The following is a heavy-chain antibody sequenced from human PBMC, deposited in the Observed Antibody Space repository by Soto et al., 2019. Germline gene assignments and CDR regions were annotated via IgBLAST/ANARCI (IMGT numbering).Heavy chain of an antibody. CDR2: IYYSGST. Sequence: SETLSLTCTVSGGSVSSGSYYWSWIRQPPGKGLEWIGYIYYSGSTNYNPSLKSRVTISVDTSKNQFSLKLSSVTAADTAVYYCARTIFGVVMGSLPSKNWFDPWGQGTLVTVSS. D-gene: IGHD3-3*01. V-gene: IGHV4-61*01. CDR3: ARTIFGVVMGSLPSKNWFDP. J-gene: IGHJ5*02. CDR1: GGSVSSGSYY.